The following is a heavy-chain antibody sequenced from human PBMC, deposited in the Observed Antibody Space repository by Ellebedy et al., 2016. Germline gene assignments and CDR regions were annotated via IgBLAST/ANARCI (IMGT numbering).Heavy chain of an antibody. Sequence: SETLSLXXTVSGDSITSSFYWAWIRQSPGKGLEWIASRHHGGSASYNPSLKSRVTIAVQTSRSQFSLKVNSVTAADTAVYYCARDTTMVRGVYASGGFDFWGQGALVTVSS. CDR1: GDSITSSFY. V-gene: IGHV4-38-2*02. CDR3: ARDTTMVRGVYASGGFDF. J-gene: IGHJ4*02. D-gene: IGHD3-10*01. CDR2: RHHGGSA.